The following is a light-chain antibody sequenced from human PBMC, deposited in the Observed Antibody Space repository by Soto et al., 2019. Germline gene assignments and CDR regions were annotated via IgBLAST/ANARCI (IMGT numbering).Light chain of an antibody. CDR1: TSNLGRNV. Sequence: QSVLTQTPSASGTPGHRVTISCSGSTSNLGRNVVNWYQQLPGKAPKLVIHSNNQRPSGVPDRFSGSKSGTSASLAINGLQSEDEADYYCSSFTSNYFYVFGPGTKLTVL. J-gene: IGLJ1*01. CDR2: SNN. V-gene: IGLV1-44*01. CDR3: SSFTSNYFYV.